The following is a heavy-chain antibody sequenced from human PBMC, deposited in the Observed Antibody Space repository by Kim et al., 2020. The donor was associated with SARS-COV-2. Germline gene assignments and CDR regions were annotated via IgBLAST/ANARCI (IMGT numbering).Heavy chain of an antibody. J-gene: IGHJ4*02. V-gene: IGHV3-33*06. CDR1: GFTFSSYA. CDR3: AKDIEWRYSYGLAVDY. D-gene: IGHD5-18*01. CDR2: IWYDGSNK. Sequence: GGSLRLSCAASGFTFSSYAMHWVRQAPGKGLEWVAVIWYDGSNKYYADSVKGRFTISRDNSKNTLYLQMNSLRAEDTAVYYCAKDIEWRYSYGLAVDYWGQGTLVTVSS.